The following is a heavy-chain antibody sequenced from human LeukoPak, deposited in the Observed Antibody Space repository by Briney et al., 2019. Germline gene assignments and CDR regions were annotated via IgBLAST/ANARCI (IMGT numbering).Heavy chain of an antibody. CDR2: FDPTTGAT. Sequence: ASVKVSCKVSGYTLTELSMHWVRQAPGKGFEWLGGFDPTTGATIYAQKFQVRVTMTDDTSTHTAYMEMSSLTSEDTAVYYCYDSTYWGQGTLVTVSS. D-gene: IGHD3-22*01. J-gene: IGHJ4*02. CDR1: GYTLTELS. V-gene: IGHV1-24*01. CDR3: YDSTY.